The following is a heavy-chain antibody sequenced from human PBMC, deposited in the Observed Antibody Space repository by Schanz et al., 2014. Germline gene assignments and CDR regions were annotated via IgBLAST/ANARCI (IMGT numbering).Heavy chain of an antibody. D-gene: IGHD2-2*01. V-gene: IGHV1-46*01. CDR3: ARGTMPGTFDI. CDR2: IVPIAGIT. Sequence: QVQLVQSGAEVKKPGASVKVSCKASGYTFTSYSMHWVRQAPGQGLEWMGRIVPIAGITNYAQRCQGRVTITADKSSDTAYMELSSLRYEDTALYYCARGTMPGTFDIWGQGTMVTVSS. J-gene: IGHJ3*02. CDR1: GYTFTSYS.